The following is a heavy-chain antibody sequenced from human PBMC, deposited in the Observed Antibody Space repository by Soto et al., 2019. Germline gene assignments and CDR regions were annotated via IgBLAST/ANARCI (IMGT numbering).Heavy chain of an antibody. CDR1: GGSIRSTNW. J-gene: IGHJ6*02. CDR3: ARDLDRYCSVTSCHAMDV. Sequence: VHLQESGPGLVKPSGTVSLTCVVSGGSIRSTNWWAWVRQTPGKGLEWIGEVYHNGTSNYNPSLKGRATSSVDTSKDQVSLRLNSVIDADTAVYYCARDLDRYCSVTSCHAMDVWGQGTPVTVSS. CDR2: VYHNGTS. D-gene: IGHD2-15*01. V-gene: IGHV4-4*02.